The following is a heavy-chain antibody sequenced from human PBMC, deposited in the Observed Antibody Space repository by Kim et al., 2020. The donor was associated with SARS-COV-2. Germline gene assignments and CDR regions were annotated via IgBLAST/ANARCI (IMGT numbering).Heavy chain of an antibody. D-gene: IGHD2-2*02. J-gene: IGHJ6*02. V-gene: IGHV4-34*01. Sequence: SETLSLTCAVYGGSFSGYYWSWIRQPPGKGLEWIGEINHSGSTNYNPSLKSRVTISVDTSKNQFSLKLSSVTAADTAVYYCARVTQRRYCSSTSCYSYYYYGMDVWGQGTTVTVSS. CDR3: ARVTQRRYCSSTSCYSYYYYGMDV. CDR2: INHSGST. CDR1: GGSFSGYY.